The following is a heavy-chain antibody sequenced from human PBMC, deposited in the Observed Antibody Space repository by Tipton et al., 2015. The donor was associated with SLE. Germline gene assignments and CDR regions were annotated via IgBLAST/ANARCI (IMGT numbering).Heavy chain of an antibody. Sequence: TLSLTCTVSGGSISSGGYYWSWVRQPAGKGLEWIGYIYTSGSTNYDPSLKSRVTISVDTSKNQFSLKLSSVTAADTAVYYCARGYSYGSYFDYWGQGTLVTVSS. D-gene: IGHD5-18*01. CDR3: ARGYSYGSYFDY. V-gene: IGHV4-61*09. CDR1: GGSISSGGYY. J-gene: IGHJ4*02. CDR2: IYTSGST.